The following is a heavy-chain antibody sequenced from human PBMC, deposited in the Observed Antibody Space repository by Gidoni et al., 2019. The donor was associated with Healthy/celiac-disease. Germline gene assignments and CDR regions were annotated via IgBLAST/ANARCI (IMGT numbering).Heavy chain of an antibody. CDR3: ASSPKYYDFWSGYPADAFDI. CDR1: GGSISSSSYY. D-gene: IGHD3-3*01. V-gene: IGHV4-39*01. J-gene: IGHJ3*02. Sequence: QLQLQESGPGLVKPSETLSLTCTVSGGSISSSSYYWGWIRQPPGKGLEWIGSIYYSGSTYYNPSLKSRVTISVDTSKTQFSLKLSSVTAADTAVYYCASSPKYYDFWSGYPADAFDIWGQGTMVTVSS. CDR2: IYYSGST.